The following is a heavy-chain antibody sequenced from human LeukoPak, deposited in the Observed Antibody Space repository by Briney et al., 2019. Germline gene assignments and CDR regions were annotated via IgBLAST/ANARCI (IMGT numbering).Heavy chain of an antibody. D-gene: IGHD3-22*01. CDR2: IKSKTDGGTT. CDR1: GFTFSSAW. Sequence: GGSLRLSCAASGFTFSSAWMSWVRQAPGKGLEWVGRIKSKTDGGTTDYAAPVKGRFTISRDDSKNTLYLQMNSLKTEDTAVYYCTTSITMIVVGNAFDIWGQGTMVTVSS. V-gene: IGHV3-15*01. J-gene: IGHJ3*02. CDR3: TTSITMIVVGNAFDI.